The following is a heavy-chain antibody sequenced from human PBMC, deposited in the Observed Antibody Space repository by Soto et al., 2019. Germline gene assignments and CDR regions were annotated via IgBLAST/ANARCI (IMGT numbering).Heavy chain of an antibody. V-gene: IGHV1-69*01. Sequence: QVQLVQSGAEVRKPGSSVKVSCRASGDTFKNYAISWVRQAPGQGLEWMGGIIPIVGKTDYAQTFHGRVTINGDESTYTAHMELRRLRSDDTALYYCATSGYNYGPFAYWGRGLLVTVSS. D-gene: IGHD2-15*01. CDR1: GDTFKNYA. J-gene: IGHJ4*01. CDR3: ATSGYNYGPFAY. CDR2: IIPIVGKT.